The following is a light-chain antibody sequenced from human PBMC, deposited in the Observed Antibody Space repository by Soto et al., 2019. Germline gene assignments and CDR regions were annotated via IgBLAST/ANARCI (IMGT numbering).Light chain of an antibody. CDR2: GAS. V-gene: IGKV3-15*01. CDR3: HQYNKCPLT. CDR1: QSVSSN. J-gene: IGKJ4*01. Sequence: EIVMTQSPLTMAVSSGERATXSCRASQSVSSNLAWYQQKPGQAPRLLIYGASTRATGIPARFSGSGSGTEFTLTLSSLQSEDFAVYYCHQYNKCPLTFGGGSKVDLK.